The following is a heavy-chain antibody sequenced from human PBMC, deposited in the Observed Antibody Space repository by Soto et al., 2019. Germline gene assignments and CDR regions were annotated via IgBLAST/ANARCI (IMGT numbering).Heavy chain of an antibody. V-gene: IGHV1-69*06. J-gene: IGHJ6*02. Sequence: QVQLVQSGAEVKKPGSSVKVSCKASGGTFSSYAISWVRQAPGQGLEWMGGTIPIFGTANYAQKFQGRVTITADKSTSAAYRELSSLRSEDTAVYYCARGGGSNVGATSNPYYYYGMDVWGQGTTVTVSS. CDR2: TIPIFGTA. CDR1: GGTFSSYA. CDR3: ARGGGSNVGATSNPYYYYGMDV. D-gene: IGHD3-16*01.